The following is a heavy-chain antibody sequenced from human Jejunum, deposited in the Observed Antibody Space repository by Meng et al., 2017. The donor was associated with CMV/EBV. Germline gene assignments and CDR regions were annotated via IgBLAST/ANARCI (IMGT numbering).Heavy chain of an antibody. D-gene: IGHD5-12*01. CDR2: LNPNSGDT. J-gene: IGHJ4*02. CDR1: GYTFSGYY. Sequence: SGYTFSGYYLHWVRQAPGQGLEWMGWLNPNSGDTTYAQQFQGRVTMTRDTSISTAYMELSRLRSDDTAVYYCATSSSGFDFWTDYWGQGTLVTVSS. V-gene: IGHV1-2*02. CDR3: ATSSSGFDFWTDY.